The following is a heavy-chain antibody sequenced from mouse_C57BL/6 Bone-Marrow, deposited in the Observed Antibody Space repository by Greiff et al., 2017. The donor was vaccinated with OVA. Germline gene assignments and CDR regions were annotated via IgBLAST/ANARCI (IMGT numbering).Heavy chain of an antibody. V-gene: IGHV1-15*01. Sequence: QVQLQQSGAELVRPGASVTLSCKASGYTFTDYEMHWVKQTPVHGLEWIGAIDPETGGTAYNQKVKGKAILTADKSSITAYMELRSLTSEDSAVYYCTRIAFYAMDYWGQGTSVTVSS. J-gene: IGHJ4*01. CDR3: TRIAFYAMDY. CDR2: IDPETGGT. CDR1: GYTFTDYE.